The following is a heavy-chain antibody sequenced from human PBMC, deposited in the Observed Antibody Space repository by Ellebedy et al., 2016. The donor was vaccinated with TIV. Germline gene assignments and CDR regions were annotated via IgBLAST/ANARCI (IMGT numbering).Heavy chain of an antibody. J-gene: IGHJ3*02. CDR3: ARRGQMEILRHAFEI. V-gene: IGHV4-59*01. D-gene: IGHD5-24*01. Sequence: SETLSLXXTVSGGSISNYYWTWIRQPPGKGLEWIGYIYSSGSTNYSPSLKSRVTISVDTSKNQFSLNLNSVTAADTAVYYCARRGQMEILRHAFEIWGQGTMVIVS. CDR1: GGSISNYY. CDR2: IYSSGST.